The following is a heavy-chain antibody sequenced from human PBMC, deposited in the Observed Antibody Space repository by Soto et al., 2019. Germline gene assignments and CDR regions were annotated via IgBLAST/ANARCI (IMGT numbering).Heavy chain of an antibody. V-gene: IGHV3-30*18. D-gene: IGHD2-8*02. Sequence: PGGSLRLSCAASGFSFSSYGMHWVRQAPGKGREWVAAISHDGERTYYAASVKGRLTISRDNSKNTLYLQMDSLRAEDTTVYYCAKEYFSGGHYSCATHVSGPGTLVT. J-gene: IGHJ6*02. CDR2: ISHDGERT. CDR1: GFSFSSYG. CDR3: AKEYFSGGHYSCATHV.